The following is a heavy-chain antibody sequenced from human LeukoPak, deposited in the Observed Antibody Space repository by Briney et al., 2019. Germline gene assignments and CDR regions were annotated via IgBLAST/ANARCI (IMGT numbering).Heavy chain of an antibody. V-gene: IGHV4-38-2*02. CDR1: GYSISSGYY. J-gene: IGHJ5*02. CDR3: AGTTEDCSSTSCYQYWFDP. D-gene: IGHD2-2*01. CDR2: IYHSGST. Sequence: SETLSLTCTVSGYSISSGYYWGWIRQPPGKGLEWIGSIYHSGSTNYNPSLKSRVTISVDTSKNQISLKVRSVTAADTAVYYCAGTTEDCSSTSCYQYWFDPWGQGTLVTVSS.